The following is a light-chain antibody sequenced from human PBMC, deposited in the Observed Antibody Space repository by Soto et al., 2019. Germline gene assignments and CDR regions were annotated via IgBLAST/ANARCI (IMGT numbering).Light chain of an antibody. CDR1: SSDVGVYNY. V-gene: IGLV2-14*01. CDR3: SSYTGGGTLV. J-gene: IGLJ2*01. Sequence: QSALTQPASVSGSPGQSITISCTGTSSDVGVYNYVSWYQQHPGKAPKLMILGVTNRPSGVSNRFSGSKSGNSASLTISGLQAEDEADYYCSSYTGGGTLVFGGGTKLTVL. CDR2: GVT.